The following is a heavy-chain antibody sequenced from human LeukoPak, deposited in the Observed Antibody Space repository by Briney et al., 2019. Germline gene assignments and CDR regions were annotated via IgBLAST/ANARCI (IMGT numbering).Heavy chain of an antibody. CDR2: INTYNGNT. J-gene: IGHJ4*02. CDR3: ARVVLDHYYDSSGYLGTLDY. CDR1: GYTFTNYG. Sequence: AASVKVSCKASGYTFTNYGISWVRQAPGQGLEWMGWINTYNGNTNYAQKFQGRVTMTTDTSTSTAYMELRSLRSDDTSVYSCARVVLDHYYDSSGYLGTLDYRGQGTLVTVSS. D-gene: IGHD3-22*01. V-gene: IGHV1-18*01.